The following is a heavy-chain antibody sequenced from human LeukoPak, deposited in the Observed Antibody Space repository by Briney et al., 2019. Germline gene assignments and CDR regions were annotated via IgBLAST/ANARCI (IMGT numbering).Heavy chain of an antibody. CDR1: GYTFTSYD. Sequence: ASVKVSCKASGYTFTSYDINWVRQATGQGLEWMGWMNPNSGNTGYAQKFQGRVTMTRNTSISTAYMELSSLRSEDTAVYYCARGAVPREYYYYYGMDVWGQGTTVTVSS. CDR2: MNPNSGNT. J-gene: IGHJ6*02. D-gene: IGHD2/OR15-2a*01. V-gene: IGHV1-8*01. CDR3: ARGAVPREYYYYYGMDV.